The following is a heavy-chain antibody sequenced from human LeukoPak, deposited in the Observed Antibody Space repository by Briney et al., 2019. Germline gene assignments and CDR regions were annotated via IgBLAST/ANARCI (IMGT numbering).Heavy chain of an antibody. V-gene: IGHV3-21*01. CDR1: GFTCSSYS. CDR3: ARELSSSWHLVYYYYGMDV. Sequence: GGSLRLYCAASGFTCSSYSMNWVRHAPGKGREWVLSISSSSSYIYYADSVKGRFTISRDNAKNSLYLQMNSLRAEDTAVYYCARELSSSWHLVYYYYGMDVWGQGTTVTVSS. D-gene: IGHD6-13*01. J-gene: IGHJ6*02. CDR2: ISSSSSYI.